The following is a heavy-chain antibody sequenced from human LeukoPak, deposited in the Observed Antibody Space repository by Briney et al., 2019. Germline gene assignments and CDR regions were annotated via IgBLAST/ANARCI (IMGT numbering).Heavy chain of an antibody. D-gene: IGHD2-8*01. CDR2: IHYSGST. CDR1: GGSISPYY. Sequence: PSETLSLTCTVSGGSISPYYWSWIRQPPGKGLEWIGYIHYSGSTNYNPSLKSRVSMSVDTSKNQFSLKLNSVAAADTAVYYCARDLGYCTNGVCHTRFDYWGQGTLVAVSS. J-gene: IGHJ4*02. CDR3: ARDLGYCTNGVCHTRFDY. V-gene: IGHV4-59*01.